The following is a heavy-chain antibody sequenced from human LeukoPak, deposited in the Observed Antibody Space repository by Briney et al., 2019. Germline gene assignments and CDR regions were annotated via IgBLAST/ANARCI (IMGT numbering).Heavy chain of an antibody. V-gene: IGHV3-21*01. CDR3: ARVSREGSSNWPVY. CDR1: AFTFSSFT. CDR2: ISSGSRYI. Sequence: GGSLRLSCAASAFTFSSFTMNWVRQAPGKGLEWVSSISSGSRYIYYADSVKGRFTISRDNAKNSLYLQMNSLRAEDTAVYYCARVSREGSSNWPVYWGQGTLVTVTS. D-gene: IGHD6-13*01. J-gene: IGHJ4*02.